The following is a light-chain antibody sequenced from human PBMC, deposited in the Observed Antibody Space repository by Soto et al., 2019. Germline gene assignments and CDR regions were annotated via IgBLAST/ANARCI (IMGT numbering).Light chain of an antibody. CDR2: DAS. CDR1: HDISNF. CDR3: QKNVNLPSYL. J-gene: IGKJ2*01. Sequence: DIQMTQSPSSLSASLGDRVTITCQASHDISNFLNWYQQKLGKAPKLLIYDASNLEAGVPSRFSGSESGTVFTFTITSLQLEVIATYYCQKNVNLPSYLFGKGTKLEIK. V-gene: IGKV1-33*01.